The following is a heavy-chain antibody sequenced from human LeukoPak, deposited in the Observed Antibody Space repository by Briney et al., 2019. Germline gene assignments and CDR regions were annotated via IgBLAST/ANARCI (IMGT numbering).Heavy chain of an antibody. Sequence: GGSLRLPCAASGFTFGSYEMHWVRQAPGKGLEWVSYISSSGSTIYYADSVKGRFTISRDNAKNSLSLQMNSLRAEDTAVYYCASDTALDLDYWGQGTLVTVSS. V-gene: IGHV3-48*03. CDR1: GFTFGSYE. J-gene: IGHJ4*02. D-gene: IGHD5-18*01. CDR3: ASDTALDLDY. CDR2: ISSSGSTI.